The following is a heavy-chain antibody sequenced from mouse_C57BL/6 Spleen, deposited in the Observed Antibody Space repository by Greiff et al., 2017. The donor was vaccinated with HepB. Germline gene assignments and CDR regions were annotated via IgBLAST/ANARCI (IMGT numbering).Heavy chain of an antibody. CDR3: ARSYYDYAPFAY. D-gene: IGHD2-4*01. Sequence: EVMLVESGGGLVQPGGSLKLSCAASGFTFSDYYMYWVRQTPEKRLEWVAYISNGGGSTYYPDTVKGRFTISRDNAKNTLYLQMSRLKSEDTAMYYCARSYYDYAPFAYWGQGTLVTVSA. CDR2: ISNGGGST. V-gene: IGHV5-12*01. J-gene: IGHJ3*01. CDR1: GFTFSDYY.